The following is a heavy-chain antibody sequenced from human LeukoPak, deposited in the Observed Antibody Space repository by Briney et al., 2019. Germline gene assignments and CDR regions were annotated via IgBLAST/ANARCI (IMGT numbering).Heavy chain of an antibody. V-gene: IGHV1-2*06. CDR1: GYTFTGYY. CDR3: ARAPPNWGCFDY. J-gene: IGHJ4*02. Sequence: GASVKVSCKASGYTFTGYYMRWVRQAPGQGLEWMGRINPNSGGTNYAQKFQGRVTMTRDTSISTAYMELSRLRSDDTAVYYCARAPPNWGCFDYWGQGTLVAVSS. D-gene: IGHD7-27*01. CDR2: INPNSGGT.